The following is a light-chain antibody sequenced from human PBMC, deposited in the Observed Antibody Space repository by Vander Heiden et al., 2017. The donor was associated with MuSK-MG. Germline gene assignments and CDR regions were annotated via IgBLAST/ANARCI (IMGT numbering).Light chain of an antibody. CDR1: QSISSY. CDR2: AAS. V-gene: IGKV1-39*01. Sequence: DLQLTQSPSSLSASVGDRVTITCRASQSISSYLNWYQQKPGKAPKLLIYAASSLQSGVPSRFSGSGSGTDFTLTISRLQPEDFATYYCQQCESTPRTFGHGTKVEIK. J-gene: IGKJ1*01. CDR3: QQCESTPRT.